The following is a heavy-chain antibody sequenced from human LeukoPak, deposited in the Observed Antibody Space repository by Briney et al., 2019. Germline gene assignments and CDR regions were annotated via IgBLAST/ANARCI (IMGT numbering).Heavy chain of an antibody. CDR2: IYPGDSDT. Sequence: GESLKISCKGSGYSFTNYWIGWVRQMPGKGLEWMGIIYPGDSDTRYSPSFQGQVTISADTSISTAYLQWSDLKASDTAMYYCARQGCSGGSCSYYFDYWGQGTLVTVSS. J-gene: IGHJ4*02. D-gene: IGHD2-15*01. CDR1: GYSFTNYW. V-gene: IGHV5-51*01. CDR3: ARQGCSGGSCSYYFDY.